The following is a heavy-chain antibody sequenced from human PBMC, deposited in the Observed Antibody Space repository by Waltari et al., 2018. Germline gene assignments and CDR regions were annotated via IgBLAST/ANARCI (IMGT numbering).Heavy chain of an antibody. CDR1: VGAISSYY. D-gene: IGHD4-17*01. Sequence: QVQLQDSGPRLMRPSETLSPTGAISVGAISSYYWSWVSRLPDKGLEWIGYVFYTGTTSYSPSLKRRVSISVDRSKNQVSLTLTSVTAADTATYYCARENPYGHTYFYMDVWGKGTTVTVSS. CDR3: ARENPYGHTYFYMDV. V-gene: IGHV4-59*13. J-gene: IGHJ6*03. CDR2: VFYTGTT.